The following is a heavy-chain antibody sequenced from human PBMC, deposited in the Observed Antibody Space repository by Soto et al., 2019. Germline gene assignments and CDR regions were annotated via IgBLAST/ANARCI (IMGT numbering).Heavy chain of an antibody. CDR3: ARIGYDWKFDY. V-gene: IGHV2-70*11. D-gene: IGHD5-12*01. J-gene: IGHJ4*02. CDR2: IDWDDDK. Sequence: SGPTLVNPTQTLTLTCTFSGFSLSINGMCVIWIRQPPGKALEWLARIDWDDDKYYKTSLKTRLTISKDTSKNQVVLTMTNMDPVDTATYYCARIGYDWKFDYSGRGTMVTVSS. CDR1: GFSLSINGMC.